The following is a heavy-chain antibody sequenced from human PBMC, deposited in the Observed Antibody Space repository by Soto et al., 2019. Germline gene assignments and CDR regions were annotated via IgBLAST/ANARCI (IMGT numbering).Heavy chain of an antibody. CDR2: INPNSGGT. CDR1: GYTFTGYY. D-gene: IGHD5-12*01. V-gene: IGHV1-2*02. J-gene: IGHJ4*02. Sequence: ASVKVSCKASGYTFTGYYMHWVRQAPGQGLEWMGWINPNSGGTDYAQKFQGRVTMTRDTSIRSAYMELSRLRSDDTAIYYCARANSGDDDEFDYWGQGTLVTVSS. CDR3: ARANSGDDDEFDY.